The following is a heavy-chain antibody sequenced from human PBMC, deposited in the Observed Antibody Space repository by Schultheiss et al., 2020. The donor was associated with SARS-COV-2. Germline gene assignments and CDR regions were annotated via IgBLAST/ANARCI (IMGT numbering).Heavy chain of an antibody. D-gene: IGHD3-3*01. CDR3: ASSYDFWSGSDY. V-gene: IGHV4-39*07. CDR1: GDSVSSGSYY. CDR2: IYQTWST. Sequence: SETLSLTCTVSGDSVSSGSYYWSWIRQPPGKGLEWIGSIYQTWSTYYNPSLKSRVTISVDTSKNQFSLKLSSVTAADTAVYYCASSYDFWSGSDYWGQGTLVTVSS. J-gene: IGHJ4*02.